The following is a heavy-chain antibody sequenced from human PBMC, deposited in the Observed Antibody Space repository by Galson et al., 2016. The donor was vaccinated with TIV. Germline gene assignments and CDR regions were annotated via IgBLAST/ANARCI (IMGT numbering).Heavy chain of an antibody. D-gene: IGHD1-20*01. V-gene: IGHV4-59*01. CDR2: LYYGGSI. CDR3: ARVDNWRASRFDP. Sequence: ETLSLTCAVSGGSITDDHWTWIRQPPGKEFEWIGYLYYGGSIKFNPSLESRISMSIASSKNQVSLKLRSASAADTAFYYCARVDNWRASRFDPWGQGALVIVSS. J-gene: IGHJ5*02. CDR1: GGSITDDH.